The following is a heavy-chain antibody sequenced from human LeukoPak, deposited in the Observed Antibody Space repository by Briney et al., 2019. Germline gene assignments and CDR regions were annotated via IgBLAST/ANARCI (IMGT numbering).Heavy chain of an antibody. V-gene: IGHV3-48*02. CDR3: AKDPYYSSSWLYYYYGMDV. CDR1: GFTFSTYS. Sequence: GGSLRLSCAASGFTFSTYSMNWVRQAPGKGLEWVSSISSSTTTIYYADSVKGRFTISRDNAKNSLYLQMNSLRDEDTAVYYCAKDPYYSSSWLYYYYGMDVWGQGTTVTVSS. J-gene: IGHJ6*02. D-gene: IGHD6-13*01. CDR2: ISSSTTTI.